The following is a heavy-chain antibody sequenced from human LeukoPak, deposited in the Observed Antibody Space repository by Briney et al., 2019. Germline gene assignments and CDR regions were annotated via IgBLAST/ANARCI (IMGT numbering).Heavy chain of an antibody. CDR3: ARSEYSFDY. CDR2: INTDGSST. V-gene: IGHV3-74*01. J-gene: IGHJ4*02. Sequence: GGSLRLSCAASGFTFSTFWMHWVRQAPGKGLVWVSRINTDGSSTSYADSVKGRFTMSRDNAKNTLYLQMNSLRAEDSAVYYCARSEYSFDYWGQGTQVTVSS. CDR1: GFTFSTFW.